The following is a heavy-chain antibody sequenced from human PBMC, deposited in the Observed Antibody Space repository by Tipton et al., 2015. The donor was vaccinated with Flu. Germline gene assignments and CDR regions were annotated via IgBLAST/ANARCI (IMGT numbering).Heavy chain of an antibody. V-gene: IGHV1-18*01. Sequence: QLVQSGAEVKKPGASVKVSCKASGYTFSSYGVSWVRQAPGQGLKWMGWIGAYNGNTNFAQKLQGRVTMTTDTSTSTAYMLLMSQGWGDTAVYYCGGDSGGALAGLDCWGQGTLVAVSS. D-gene: IGHD6-19*01. J-gene: IGHJ4*01. CDR1: GYTFSSYG. CDR3: GGDSGGALAGLDC. CDR2: IGAYNGNT.